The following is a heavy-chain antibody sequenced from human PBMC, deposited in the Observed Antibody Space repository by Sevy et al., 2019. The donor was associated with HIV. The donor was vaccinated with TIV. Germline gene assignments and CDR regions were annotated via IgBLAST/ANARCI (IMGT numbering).Heavy chain of an antibody. Sequence: SETLSLICNVSGDSIISTSFYWAWIRQPPGKGLEWIASMSSSGSKYYSPSLKTRTTISVDTSKNQFSLNLSPVTAADTAIYYCARHPHGRLTCDITGRYYFDPWDLGTVVTVSS. V-gene: IGHV4-39*01. CDR3: ARHPHGRLTCDITGRYYFDP. D-gene: IGHD2-15*01. J-gene: IGHJ4*02. CDR2: MSSSGSK. CDR1: GDSIISTSFY.